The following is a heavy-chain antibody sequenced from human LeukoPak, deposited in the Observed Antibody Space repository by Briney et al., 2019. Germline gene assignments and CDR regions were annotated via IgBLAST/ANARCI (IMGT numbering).Heavy chain of an antibody. CDR1: GFTFDDYA. D-gene: IGHD5-24*01. V-gene: IGHV3-43*02. CDR3: AKDPGGLRRDGRKAAPYYYYYGMDV. Sequence: GGSLRLSCAASGFTFDDYAMHWVRQAPGKGLEWVSLISGDGGSTYYADSVKGRFTISRDNSKNSLYLQMNSLRTEDTALYYCAKDPGGLRRDGRKAAPYYYYYGMDVWGQGTTVTVSS. J-gene: IGHJ6*02. CDR2: ISGDGGST.